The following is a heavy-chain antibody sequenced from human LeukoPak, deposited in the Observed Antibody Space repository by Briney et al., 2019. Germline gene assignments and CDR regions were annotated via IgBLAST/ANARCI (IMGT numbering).Heavy chain of an antibody. J-gene: IGHJ3*02. CDR3: AREKYDFWSGSSWPDAFDI. D-gene: IGHD3-3*01. CDR1: GFTFSSYA. V-gene: IGHV3-23*01. Sequence: GGSLRLSCAASGFTFSSYAMSWVRQAPGKGLEWVSVISGSSGSIYYADSVKGRFTISRDNAKNTLYLQMNSLRAEDTAVYYCAREKYDFWSGSSWPDAFDIWGQGTMVTVSS. CDR2: ISGSSGSI.